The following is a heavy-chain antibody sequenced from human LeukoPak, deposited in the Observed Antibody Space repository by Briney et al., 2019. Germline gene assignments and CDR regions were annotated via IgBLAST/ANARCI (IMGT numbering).Heavy chain of an antibody. Sequence: SETLSLTCAVYGVSFSGYYWSWIRQPPGKGLEWIGEINHSGSTNYNPSLKSRVTISVDTSKNQFSLKLSSVTAADTAVYYCARRIVGASGYFDYWGQGTLVTVSS. J-gene: IGHJ4*02. CDR1: GVSFSGYY. V-gene: IGHV4-34*01. CDR3: ARRIVGASGYFDY. D-gene: IGHD1-26*01. CDR2: INHSGST.